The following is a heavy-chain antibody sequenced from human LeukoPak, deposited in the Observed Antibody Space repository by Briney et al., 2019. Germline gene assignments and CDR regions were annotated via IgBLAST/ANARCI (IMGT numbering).Heavy chain of an antibody. D-gene: IGHD3-16*01. CDR1: GFTFSSYG. CDR2: ISYDGSNK. Sequence: GGSLRLSCAASGFTFSSYGMHWVRQAPGKGLEWVAVISYDGSNKYYADSVKGRFTISRDNSKNTLYLQMNSLRAEDTAVYYCARDLTLKYYYYYGMDVWGQGTTVTVSS. J-gene: IGHJ6*02. CDR3: ARDLTLKYYYYYGMDV. V-gene: IGHV3-30*03.